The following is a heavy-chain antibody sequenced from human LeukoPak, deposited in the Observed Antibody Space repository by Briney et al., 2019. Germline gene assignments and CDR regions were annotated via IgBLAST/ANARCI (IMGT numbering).Heavy chain of an antibody. CDR1: GFTFSSYS. CDR3: ARVTAYYYDSSGYFDQ. Sequence: PGGSLRLSCAASGFTFSSYSMNWVRQAPGKGLEWVSSISSSSRYIYYADSVKGRFTISRENAKNSLYLQMNRLRAEDTAVYYCARVTAYYYDSSGYFDQWGQGTLVTVSS. J-gene: IGHJ4*02. D-gene: IGHD3-22*01. CDR2: ISSSSRYI. V-gene: IGHV3-21*01.